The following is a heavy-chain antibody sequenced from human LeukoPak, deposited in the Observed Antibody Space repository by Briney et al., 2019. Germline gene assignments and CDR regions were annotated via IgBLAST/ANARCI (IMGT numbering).Heavy chain of an antibody. CDR1: GYTFTSYA. D-gene: IGHD1-26*01. CDR2: INTNTGNP. V-gene: IGHV7-4-1*02. J-gene: IGHJ4*02. Sequence: ASVKVSCKASGYTFTSYAMNWVRQAPGQGLEWMGWINTNTGNPTYAQGFTGRFVFSLDTSVSTAYLQISSLKAEDTAVYYCAKEYSGSFSPFPSYFDYWGQGTLVTVSS. CDR3: AKEYSGSFSPFPSYFDY.